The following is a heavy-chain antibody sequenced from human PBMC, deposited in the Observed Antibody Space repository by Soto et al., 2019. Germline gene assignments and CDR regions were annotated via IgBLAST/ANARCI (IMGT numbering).Heavy chain of an antibody. V-gene: IGHV1-69*04. CDR3: ARDRKYYDSSGYPDAFDI. Sequence: SVKVSCKASGYTFNKYDIDWVRQAPGQGLEWMGRIIPILGIANYAQKFQGRVTITADKSTSTAYMELSSLRSEDTAVYYCARDRKYYDSSGYPDAFDIWGQGTMVTVSS. D-gene: IGHD3-22*01. J-gene: IGHJ3*02. CDR2: IIPILGIA. CDR1: GYTFNKYD.